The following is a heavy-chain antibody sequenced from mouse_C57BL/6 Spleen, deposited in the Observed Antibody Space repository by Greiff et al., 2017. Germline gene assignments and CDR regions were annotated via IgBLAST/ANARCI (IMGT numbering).Heavy chain of an antibody. CDR2: ISDGGSYT. V-gene: IGHV5-4*03. CDR1: GFTFSSYA. J-gene: IGHJ4*01. D-gene: IGHD2-5*01. Sequence: EVKLVESGGGLVKPGGSLKLSCAASGFTFSSYAMSWVRQTPEKRLEWVATISDGGSYTYYPDNVKGRVTISRDNAKNNLYLQMSHLKSEDTAMYYCARVSYYSNYGFNYAMDYWGQGTSVTVSS. CDR3: ARVSYYSNYGFNYAMDY.